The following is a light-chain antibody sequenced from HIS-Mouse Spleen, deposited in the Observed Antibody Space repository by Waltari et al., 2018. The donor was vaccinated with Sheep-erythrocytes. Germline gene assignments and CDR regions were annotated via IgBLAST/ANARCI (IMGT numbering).Light chain of an antibody. J-gene: IGKJ1*01. CDR1: QSVSSN. V-gene: IGKV3-15*01. Sequence: EIVMTQSPPTLSVSPGERATLSCRASQSVSSNLAWYQQKPGHAPRLLIYGASTRATGIPARFSGSASGTEFTLTISSMQSEDFAVYYCQQYNNWPPWTFGQGTKVEIK. CDR2: GAS. CDR3: QQYNNWPPWT.